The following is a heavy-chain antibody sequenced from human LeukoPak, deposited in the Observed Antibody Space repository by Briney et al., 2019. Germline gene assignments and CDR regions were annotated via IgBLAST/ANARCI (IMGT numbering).Heavy chain of an antibody. CDR1: GGSISSYY. D-gene: IGHD2-2*01. CDR2: IYYSGST. Sequence: PSETLSLTCTVSGGSISSYYWSWIRQPPGKGLEWIGYIYYSGSTNYNPSLKSRVTVSEDTSKNQFSLKLSSVTAADTAVYYCARSNAVPAPKYYYYYYGMDVWGQGTTVTVSS. CDR3: ARSNAVPAPKYYYYYYGMDV. J-gene: IGHJ6*02. V-gene: IGHV4-59*01.